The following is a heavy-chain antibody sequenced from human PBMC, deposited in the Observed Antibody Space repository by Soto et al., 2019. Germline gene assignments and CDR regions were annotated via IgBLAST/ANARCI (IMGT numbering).Heavy chain of an antibody. Sequence: SETLSLTCTVSGGSISSSSYYWGWIRQPPGKGLEWIGSIYYSGSTYYNPSLKSRVTISVDTSKNQFSLKLSSVTAADTAVYYCAFADPYYYYGMDVWGQGTTVTVSS. CDR3: AFADPYYYYGMDV. CDR1: GGSISSSSYY. J-gene: IGHJ6*02. V-gene: IGHV4-39*01. CDR2: IYYSGST.